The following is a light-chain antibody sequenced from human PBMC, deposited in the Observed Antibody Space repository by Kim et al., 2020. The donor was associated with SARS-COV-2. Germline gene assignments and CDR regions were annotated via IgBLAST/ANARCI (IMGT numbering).Light chain of an antibody. V-gene: IGKV1-39*01. CDR2: AAS. J-gene: IGKJ2*01. CDR3: QQSYSTPYT. Sequence: SASVGDTVTFTCRASQTINKYLNWYQQQPGKAPKFLIYAASSLQSAVPSRFSGRGSGTDFTLTISSLHPDDFATYYCQQSYSTPYTFGQGTQLEI. CDR1: QTINKY.